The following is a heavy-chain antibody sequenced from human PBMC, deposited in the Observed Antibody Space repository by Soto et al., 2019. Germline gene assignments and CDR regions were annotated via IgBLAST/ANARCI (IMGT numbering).Heavy chain of an antibody. J-gene: IGHJ4*02. Sequence: PGGSLRLSCAASGFTFSSYGMHWVRQAPGKGLEWVAVIWYDGSNKYYADSVKGRFTISRDNSKNTLYLQMNSLRAEDTAVYYCARVSSRYYSNYYYFDYWGQGTLVTVSS. V-gene: IGHV3-33*01. CDR2: IWYDGSNK. D-gene: IGHD4-4*01. CDR1: GFTFSSYG. CDR3: ARVSSRYYSNYYYFDY.